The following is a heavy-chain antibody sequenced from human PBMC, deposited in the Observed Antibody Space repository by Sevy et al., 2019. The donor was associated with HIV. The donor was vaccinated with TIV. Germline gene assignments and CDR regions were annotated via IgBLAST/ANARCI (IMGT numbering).Heavy chain of an antibody. Sequence: ASGKVSCKASGYTFTVYSLHWVRQAPGQGLEWMGRINPNSGATNYAQKFQGRVTMTRDTSISTAYMELSRLTSDDTAVYYCARGVAVPAQGHFEYWGQGTLVTVSS. CDR1: GYTFTVYS. D-gene: IGHD2-2*01. CDR3: ARGVAVPAQGHFEY. CDR2: INPNSGAT. J-gene: IGHJ4*02. V-gene: IGHV1-2*06.